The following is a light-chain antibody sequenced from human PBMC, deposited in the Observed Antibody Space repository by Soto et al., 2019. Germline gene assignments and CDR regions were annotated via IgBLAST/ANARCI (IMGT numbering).Light chain of an antibody. CDR3: SSYTRSSTLEV. J-gene: IGLJ1*01. V-gene: IGLV2-14*01. CDR2: DVS. CDR1: SSDVGGYNY. Sequence: QSVLTQPASVSGSPGQSITISCTGTSSDVGGYNYVSWYQQHPGKAPKLMIYDVSNRPSGVSNRFSGSKSGNTASLTISGLQAEDEADYYCSSYTRSSTLEVFGTGTKLPV.